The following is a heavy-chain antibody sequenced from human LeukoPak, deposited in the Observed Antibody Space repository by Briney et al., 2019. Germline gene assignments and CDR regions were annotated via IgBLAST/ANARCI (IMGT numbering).Heavy chain of an antibody. CDR2: ITSRSTT. V-gene: IGHV3-23*01. CDR3: AKDGNWARFED. Sequence: GGSLRLSCAASGFTFSSYGMNWVRQAPGKGLEWVSGITSRSTTYYADSVKGRFTISRDNSKNMVWLQINSPTAEDTATYYCAKDGNWARFEDWGQGTLVTVSS. D-gene: IGHD7-27*01. CDR1: GFTFSSYG. J-gene: IGHJ4*02.